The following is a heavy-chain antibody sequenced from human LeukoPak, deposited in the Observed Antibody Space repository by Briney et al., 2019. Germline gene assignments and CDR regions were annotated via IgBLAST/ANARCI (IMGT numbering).Heavy chain of an antibody. CDR3: AKGAAAPTDY. J-gene: IGHJ4*02. V-gene: IGHV3-30*02. CDR2: IRYDGSNK. Sequence: GGSLRLSCAASGFTFGSYGMHWVRQAPGKGLEWVAFIRYDGSNKYYADSVKGRFTISRDNSKNTLYLQMNSLRAEDTAVYYCAKGAAAPTDYWGQGTLVTVSS. D-gene: IGHD6-13*01. CDR1: GFTFGSYG.